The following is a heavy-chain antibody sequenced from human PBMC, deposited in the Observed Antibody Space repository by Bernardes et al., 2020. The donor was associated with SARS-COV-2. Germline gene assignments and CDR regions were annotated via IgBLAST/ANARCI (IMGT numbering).Heavy chain of an antibody. V-gene: IGHV3-23*01. D-gene: IGHD3-9*01. CDR2: VSGGGGGT. J-gene: IGHJ4*02. CDR1: GFTFSSYA. Sequence: GGSLRLSCVGSGFTFSSYAMSWVRQAPGKGLEWVSAVSGGGGGTYYADSVKGRFTISRDNSKNTLYLQMNSLRAEDTAVYYCAKGNLPIFPLTYWGQGTLVTVSS. CDR3: AKGNLPIFPLTY.